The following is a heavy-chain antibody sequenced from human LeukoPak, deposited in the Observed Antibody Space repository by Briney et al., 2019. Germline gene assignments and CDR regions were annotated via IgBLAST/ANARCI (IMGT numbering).Heavy chain of an antibody. CDR3: ARGLVYYYGSGSYYIRLDY. J-gene: IGHJ4*02. Sequence: GGSLRLSCAASGFTFSSYSMNWVRQAPGKGLEWVSSISSSSYIYYADSVKGRFTISRDNAKNSLYLQMNSLRAEDTAVYYCARGLVYYYGSGSYYIRLDYWGQGTLVTVSS. D-gene: IGHD3-10*01. V-gene: IGHV3-21*01. CDR2: ISSSSYI. CDR1: GFTFSSYS.